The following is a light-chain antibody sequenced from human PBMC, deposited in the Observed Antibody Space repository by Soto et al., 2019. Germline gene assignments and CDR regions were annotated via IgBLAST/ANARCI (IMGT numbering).Light chain of an antibody. V-gene: IGKV1-9*01. Sequence: DIQLTQSPSFLSASVGDRVTITCRASQGISSYLAWYQQKPGKAPKLLIYAASTLHSGVPSRFSGSGSGTEFTLTISSLQPEDVATYYCQQVNSYPRTFGQGTKVEIK. CDR3: QQVNSYPRT. CDR1: QGISSY. J-gene: IGKJ1*01. CDR2: AAS.